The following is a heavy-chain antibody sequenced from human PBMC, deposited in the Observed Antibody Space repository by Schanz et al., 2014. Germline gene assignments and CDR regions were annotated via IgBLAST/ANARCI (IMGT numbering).Heavy chain of an antibody. D-gene: IGHD5-12*01. V-gene: IGHV3-11*06. J-gene: IGHJ4*02. CDR2: VSSAGSVT. CDR3: ARDKLATENYFDY. Sequence: VQLVESGGCLVKPGGSLRLSCAASGFTFSDYYMTWIRQAPGKGLEWISYVSSAGSVTNYADSVKGRFTVSRDNAKNSVYLQMNSLRAEDTAVYYCARDKLATENYFDYWGQGTLVTVSS. CDR1: GFTFSDYY.